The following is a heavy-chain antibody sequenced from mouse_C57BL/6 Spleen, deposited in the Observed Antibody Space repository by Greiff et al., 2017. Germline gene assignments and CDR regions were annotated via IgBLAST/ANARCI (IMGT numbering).Heavy chain of an antibody. CDR1: GYSITSGYY. CDR3: ARAGEYFDV. V-gene: IGHV3-6*01. J-gene: IGHJ1*03. CDR2: ISYDGSN. Sequence: EVKLMESGPGLVKPSQSLSLTCSVTGYSITSGYYWNWIRQFPGNKLEWMGYISYDGSNNYNPSLKNRISITRDTSKNQFFLKLNSVTTEDTATYYCARAGEYFDVWGTGTTVTVSS.